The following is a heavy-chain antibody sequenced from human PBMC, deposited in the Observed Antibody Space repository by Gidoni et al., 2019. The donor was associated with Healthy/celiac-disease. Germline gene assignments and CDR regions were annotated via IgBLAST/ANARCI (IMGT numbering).Heavy chain of an antibody. V-gene: IGHV4-34*01. D-gene: IGHD6-13*01. CDR2: INHSGST. J-gene: IGHJ6*02. Sequence: QVQLQQWGAGLLKPSETMPLTCAVYGGSFSGYYWNWMRQPPGKGLEWIGEINHSGSTNYNPALKSRVTISVDTSKTQFSLKRSSVTAADTAVYYCARGRTRSLVAAAGTVSYYYYYGMDVWGQGTTVTVSS. CDR1: GGSFSGYY. CDR3: ARGRTRSLVAAAGTVSYYYYYGMDV.